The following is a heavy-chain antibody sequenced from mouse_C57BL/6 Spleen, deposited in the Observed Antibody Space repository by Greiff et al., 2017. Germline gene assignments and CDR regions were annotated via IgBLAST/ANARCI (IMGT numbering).Heavy chain of an antibody. Sequence: QVQLQQSGPELVKPGASVKISCKASGYAFSSSWMNWVKQRPGKGLEWIGRIYPGDGDTNYNGKFKGKVTLTADKSSSTAYMQLSSLTSEDSAVYFCANDGYPYYAMDDWGQGTSVTVSS. V-gene: IGHV1-82*01. CDR2: IYPGDGDT. CDR3: ANDGYPYYAMDD. J-gene: IGHJ4*01. CDR1: GYAFSSSW. D-gene: IGHD2-3*01.